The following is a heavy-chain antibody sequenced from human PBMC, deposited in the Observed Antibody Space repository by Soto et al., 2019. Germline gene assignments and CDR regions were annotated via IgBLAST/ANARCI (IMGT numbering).Heavy chain of an antibody. V-gene: IGHV4-34*01. CDR2: INHSGST. CDR3: ARGRPSYYDILTGYYSNWFDP. CDR1: GGSFSGYY. Sequence: PSETLSLTCAVYGGSFSGYYWSWIRQPPGKGLEWIGEINHSGSTNYNPSLKSRVTISVDTSKNQFSLKLSSVTAADTAVYYCARGRPSYYDILTGYYSNWFDPWGQGTLVTVSS. J-gene: IGHJ5*02. D-gene: IGHD3-9*01.